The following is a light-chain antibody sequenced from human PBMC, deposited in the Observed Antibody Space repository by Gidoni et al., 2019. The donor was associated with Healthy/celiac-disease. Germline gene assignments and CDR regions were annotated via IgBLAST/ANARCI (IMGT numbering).Light chain of an antibody. J-gene: IGKJ5*01. CDR2: GAS. CDR3: QQYNSWPPIT. Sequence: IVMTQSPATLSVSPGERATLSCRASQSVSSNLAWYQQKPGQAPRLLIYGASTRATGIPARFSGSGSGTEFTLTISSLQSEDFAVYYCQQYNSWPPITFGQGTRLEIK. CDR1: QSVSSN. V-gene: IGKV3-15*01.